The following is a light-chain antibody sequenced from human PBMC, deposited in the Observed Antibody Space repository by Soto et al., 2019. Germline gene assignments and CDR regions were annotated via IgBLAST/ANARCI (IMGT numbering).Light chain of an antibody. CDR3: CSCGGYFWV. J-gene: IGLJ3*02. CDR2: DVT. CDR1: SSDVGGYDY. V-gene: IGLV2-11*01. Sequence: QSALTQPRSVSGSPGQSVTISCTGTSSDVGGYDYVSWFQHHPGKVPKLMIYDVTKRPSGVPDRFSASKSGNTASLTISGLQAEDEADYYCCSCGGYFWVFGGGTKLTVL.